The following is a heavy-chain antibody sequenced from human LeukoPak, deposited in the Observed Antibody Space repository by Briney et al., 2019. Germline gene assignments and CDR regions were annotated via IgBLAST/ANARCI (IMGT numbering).Heavy chain of an antibody. Sequence: GGSLRLSCGGSGFTFSNYEMTWVRQAPGKGLEWASYISSSGSPIYYAESVKGRFTFSRDNARNSMYLQMNNLRAEDTAVYYCVRRDVFDTSGYFYYWGQGTQVTVSS. CDR1: GFTFSNYE. CDR2: ISSSGSPI. J-gene: IGHJ4*02. D-gene: IGHD3-3*01. CDR3: VRRDVFDTSGYFYY. V-gene: IGHV3-48*03.